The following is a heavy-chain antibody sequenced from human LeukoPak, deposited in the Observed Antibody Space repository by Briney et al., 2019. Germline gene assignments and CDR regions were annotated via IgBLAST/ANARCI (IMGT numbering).Heavy chain of an antibody. Sequence: PSETLSLTCTVSGGPISSSSYYWGWIRQPPGKGLEWIGSIYYSGSTYYNPSLKSRVTISVDTSKNQFSLKLSSVTAADTAVYYCARVDSSSREVDYWGQGTLVTVSS. CDR1: GGPISSSSYY. J-gene: IGHJ4*02. CDR2: IYYSGST. V-gene: IGHV4-39*07. CDR3: ARVDSSSREVDY. D-gene: IGHD6-6*01.